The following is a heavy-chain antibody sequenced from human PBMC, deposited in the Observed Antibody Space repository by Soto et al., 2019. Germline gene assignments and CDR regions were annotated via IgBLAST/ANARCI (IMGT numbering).Heavy chain of an antibody. V-gene: IGHV1-69*02. CDR1: GSTFSNYT. J-gene: IGHJ6*03. Sequence: QVQLVQSGAEVKKPGSSVKVSCKASGSTFSNYTISWVRQAPGQGLEWMGRIIPILGVANYAQKFQGRVTITADKSTSTVDMEISSLRSEDTAVYYCAGVAEMGTVTKGFYYYRDVWGEGTTVSVSS. D-gene: IGHD4-17*01. CDR2: IIPILGVA. CDR3: AGVAEMGTVTKGFYYYRDV.